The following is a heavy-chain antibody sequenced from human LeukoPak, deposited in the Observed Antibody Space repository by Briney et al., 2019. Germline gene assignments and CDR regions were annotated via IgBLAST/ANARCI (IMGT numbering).Heavy chain of an antibody. CDR2: INPSGGST. Sequence: GASVKVSCKASGYTFTSYYMHWVRQAPGQGLEWMGIINPSGGSTSYAQKFQGRVTMTRDTSTSTVYMELSSLRSEDTAGYYCARASTRGYSYAWWAQEPRVTVSS. D-gene: IGHD5-18*01. J-gene: IGHJ4*02. CDR1: GYTFTSYY. V-gene: IGHV1-46*01. CDR3: ARASTRGYSYAW.